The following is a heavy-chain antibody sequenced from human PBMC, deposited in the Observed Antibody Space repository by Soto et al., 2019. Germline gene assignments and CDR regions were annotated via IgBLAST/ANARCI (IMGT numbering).Heavy chain of an antibody. J-gene: IGHJ6*03. CDR2: INAGNGNT. Sequence: GASVKVSCKASGYTFTSYAMHWVRQAPGQRLEWMGWINAGNGNTKYSQKFQGRVTITRDTSANTAYMELSSLRSEDTAVYYCARVYGDSYYYYYYMDVWGKGTTVTVSS. CDR1: GYTFTSYA. CDR3: ARVYGDSYYYYYYMDV. V-gene: IGHV1-3*01. D-gene: IGHD4-17*01.